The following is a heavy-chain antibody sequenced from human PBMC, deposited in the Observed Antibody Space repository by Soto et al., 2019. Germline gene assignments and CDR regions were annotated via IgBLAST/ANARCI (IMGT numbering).Heavy chain of an antibody. Sequence: QVQLVESGGGVVQPGRSLRLSCAASGFTFSSYGMHWVRQAPGKGLEWVAVISYDGSNKYYADSVKGRFTISRDNSKNTLYLQMNSLRAEDTAVYYCAKLRPTKSITGTWGWFDPWGQGTLVTVSS. J-gene: IGHJ5*02. V-gene: IGHV3-30*18. CDR3: AKLRPTKSITGTWGWFDP. CDR2: ISYDGSNK. D-gene: IGHD1-7*01. CDR1: GFTFSSYG.